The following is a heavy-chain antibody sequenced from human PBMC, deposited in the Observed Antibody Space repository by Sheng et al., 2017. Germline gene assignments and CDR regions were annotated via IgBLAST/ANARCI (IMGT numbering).Heavy chain of an antibody. CDR2: IYYSGST. CDR1: GGSISSSSFF. V-gene: IGHV4-39*01. J-gene: IGHJ4*02. D-gene: IGHD2-2*01. CDR3: ARLCSSSSCLVDY. Sequence: QLQLQESGPGLVKPSETLSLTCSVSGGSISSSSFFWGWIRQPPGKGLEWIGTIYYSGSTYYNPSLKSRVTISVDTSKNQFSLKLSSVTAADTAVYYCARLCSSSSCLVDYVGPGNPGPPSPQ.